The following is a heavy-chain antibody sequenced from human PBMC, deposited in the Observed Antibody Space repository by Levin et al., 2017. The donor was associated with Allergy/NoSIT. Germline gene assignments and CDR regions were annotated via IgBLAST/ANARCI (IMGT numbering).Heavy chain of an antibody. D-gene: IGHD3-10*01. Sequence: GGSLRLSCAASGFTFSSYSMNWVRQSPGKGLEWVSYISSSRSTIYYADSVKGRFTISRDNAKNSLYLQMNSLRADDTAVYYCARAGLYAIRGETFDIWGQGTMVTVSS. CDR3: ARAGLYAIRGETFDI. J-gene: IGHJ3*02. CDR1: GFTFSSYS. CDR2: ISSSRSTI. V-gene: IGHV3-48*01.